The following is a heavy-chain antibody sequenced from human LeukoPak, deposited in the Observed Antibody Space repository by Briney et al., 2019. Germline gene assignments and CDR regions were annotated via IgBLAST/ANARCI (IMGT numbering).Heavy chain of an antibody. Sequence: GASVKVFCKASSYSFITFGIRWVRQPPGQGLEWRGWISACNGNTNYAQKLQGRVTMTTDTSTSTDYMELRSLRSDDTAVYYCARGVVDGSGTYFDYWGQGTLVTVSS. CDR1: SYSFITFG. V-gene: IGHV1-18*01. CDR3: ARGVVDGSGTYFDY. J-gene: IGHJ4*02. CDR2: ISACNGNT. D-gene: IGHD3-10*01.